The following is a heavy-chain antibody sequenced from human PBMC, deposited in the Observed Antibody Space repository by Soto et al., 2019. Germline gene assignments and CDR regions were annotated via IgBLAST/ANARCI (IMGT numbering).Heavy chain of an antibody. CDR1: GFTFDDYA. D-gene: IGHD2-15*01. J-gene: IGHJ4*02. CDR2: ISWNSGSI. V-gene: IGHV3-9*01. Sequence: GGSLRLSCAASGFTFDDYAMHWVRQAPGKGLEWVSGISWNSGSIGYADSVKGRFTISRDNAKNSLYLQMNSLRAEDTALYYCATAAEFGYWGQGTLVTVSS. CDR3: ATAAEFGY.